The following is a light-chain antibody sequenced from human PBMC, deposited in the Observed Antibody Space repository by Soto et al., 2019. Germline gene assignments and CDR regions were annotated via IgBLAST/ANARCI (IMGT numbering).Light chain of an antibody. Sequence: QSALTQPPSASWSPGQSVTISCTGTSSDVGGYNYVSWYQQDPGKAPKLMIHEVSKRPSGVPDRFSGSKSGNTASLTVSGLQAEDEADYYCSSYAGSNHNWVFGGGTKLTVL. CDR3: SSYAGSNHNWV. J-gene: IGLJ3*02. CDR1: SSDVGGYNY. V-gene: IGLV2-8*01. CDR2: EVS.